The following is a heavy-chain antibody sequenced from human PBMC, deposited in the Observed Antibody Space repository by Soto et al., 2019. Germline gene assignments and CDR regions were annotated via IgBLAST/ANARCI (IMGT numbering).Heavy chain of an antibody. D-gene: IGHD2-15*01. V-gene: IGHV2-5*02. Sequence: SGPTLVNPTQTLTLTCTFSGFSLSTSGVGVGWIRQPPGKALEWLALIYWDDDKRYSPSLKSRLTITKDTSKNQVVLTMTNMDPVDTATYYCAHRGGYCSGGSCYNNWFDPWGQGTLVTVSS. CDR2: IYWDDDK. J-gene: IGHJ5*02. CDR3: AHRGGYCSGGSCYNNWFDP. CDR1: GFSLSTSGVG.